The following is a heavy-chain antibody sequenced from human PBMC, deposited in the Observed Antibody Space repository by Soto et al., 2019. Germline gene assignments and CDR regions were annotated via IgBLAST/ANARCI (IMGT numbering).Heavy chain of an antibody. V-gene: IGHV4-59*01. Sequence: SETLSLTCTVSGGSISSYYWSWIRQPPGKGLEWIGYIYYSGSTNYNPSIKSRVTISVDTSKNQFSLKLSSVTAADTVVYYCAREAATDYDFWSGYYFYGMDVWGQGTTVTVSS. CDR1: GGSISSYY. CDR2: IYYSGST. D-gene: IGHD3-3*01. CDR3: AREAATDYDFWSGYYFYGMDV. J-gene: IGHJ6*02.